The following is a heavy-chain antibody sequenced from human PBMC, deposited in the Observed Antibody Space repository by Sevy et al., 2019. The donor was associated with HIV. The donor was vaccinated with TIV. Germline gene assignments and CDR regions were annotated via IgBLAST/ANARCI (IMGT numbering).Heavy chain of an antibody. V-gene: IGHV1-69*13. CDR2: IIPIFGTA. CDR3: ARNGYDSSYYYGMDV. D-gene: IGHD3-22*01. J-gene: IGHJ6*02. Sequence: ASVKVSCKASGGTFSSYAISWVRQAPGQGLEWMGGIIPIFGTANYAQKFQGRVTITGDESTSTAYMELSSLRSEDTAVYYWARNGYDSSYYYGMDVWGQGTTVTVSS. CDR1: GGTFSSYA.